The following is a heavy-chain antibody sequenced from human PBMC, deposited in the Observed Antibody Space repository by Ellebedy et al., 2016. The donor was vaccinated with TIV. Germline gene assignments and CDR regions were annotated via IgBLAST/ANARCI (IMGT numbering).Heavy chain of an antibody. CDR3: TTGWELPEYFDY. CDR1: GFTFSNAW. Sequence: GGSLRLXXAASGFTFSNAWMSWVRQAPGKGLEWVGRIKSKTDGGTTDYAAPVKGRFTISRDDSKNTLYLQMNSLKTEDTAVYYCTTGWELPEYFDYWGQGTLVTVSS. V-gene: IGHV3-15*01. D-gene: IGHD1-26*01. CDR2: IKSKTDGGTT. J-gene: IGHJ4*02.